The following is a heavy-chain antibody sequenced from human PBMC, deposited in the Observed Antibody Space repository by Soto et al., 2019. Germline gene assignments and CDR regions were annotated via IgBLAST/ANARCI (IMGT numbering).Heavy chain of an antibody. CDR2: IYYSGST. D-gene: IGHD1-7*01. CDR1: GGSISSGGYY. J-gene: IGHJ4*02. Sequence: QVQLQESGPGLVKPSQTLSLTCTVSGGSISSGGYYWSWIRQHPGKGLEWIGYIYYSGSTYYNPSLKSRVTIAVDTSKNQFSLKLSSMTAADTAVYYCARANPSSWNSGLGFDYWGQGTLVTVSS. V-gene: IGHV4-31*03. CDR3: ARANPSSWNSGLGFDY.